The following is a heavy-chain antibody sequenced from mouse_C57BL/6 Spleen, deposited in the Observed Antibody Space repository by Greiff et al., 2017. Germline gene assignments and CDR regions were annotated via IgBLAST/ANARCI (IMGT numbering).Heavy chain of an antibody. V-gene: IGHV1-81*01. CDR1: GYTFTSYG. CDR2: IYPRSGNT. Sequence: VQLQQSGAELARPGASVKMSCKASGYTFTSYGISWVKQRTGQGLEWIGEIYPRSGNTYYNEKLKGKATLTADKYSSTAYMELRSLTSEDSAVYFCARWGDYDVYAMDYWGQGTSVTVSS. J-gene: IGHJ4*01. D-gene: IGHD2-4*01. CDR3: ARWGDYDVYAMDY.